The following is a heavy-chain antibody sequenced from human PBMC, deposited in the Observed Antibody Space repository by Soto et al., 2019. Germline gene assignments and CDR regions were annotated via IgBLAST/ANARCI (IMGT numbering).Heavy chain of an antibody. D-gene: IGHD1-26*01. V-gene: IGHV4-39*01. Sequence: QLQLQESGPGLVKPSETLSLTCTVSGGSISSFSYYWGWIRQPPGKGLEWIGSIYYSGSTYYNPSLKSRVTXSXGXXKNQFSLKLSSVTAADTAVYYCARPSGSYLYYFDYWGQGTLVTVSS. CDR1: GGSISSFSYY. J-gene: IGHJ4*02. CDR3: ARPSGSYLYYFDY. CDR2: IYYSGST.